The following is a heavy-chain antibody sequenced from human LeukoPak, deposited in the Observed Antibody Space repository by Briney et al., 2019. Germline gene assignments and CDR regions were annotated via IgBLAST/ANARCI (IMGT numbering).Heavy chain of an antibody. CDR1: GFTFSSYA. Sequence: GGSLRLSCAASGFTFSSYAMSWVRQASGKGLEGVGRIRSKTNNYATEYAVSVEGRFTISRDDSKNTVYLQMNSLKTEDTAVYYCTRLRGEKASGDYWGQGTLVTVSS. CDR2: IRSKTNNYAT. V-gene: IGHV3-73*01. D-gene: IGHD3-10*01. J-gene: IGHJ4*02. CDR3: TRLRGEKASGDY.